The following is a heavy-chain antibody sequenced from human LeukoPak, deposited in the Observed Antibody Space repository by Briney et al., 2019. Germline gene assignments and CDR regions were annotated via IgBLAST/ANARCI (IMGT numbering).Heavy chain of an antibody. D-gene: IGHD5-12*01. CDR1: GFTFSDYY. CDR2: ISSSGSTI. Sequence: PGGSLRLSCAAYGFTFSDYYMSWIRQAPGKGLEWVSYISSSGSTIYYADSVKGRFTISRDNAKNSLYLQMNSLRAEDTAVYYCASHGGYDWKDAFDIWGQGTMVTVSS. V-gene: IGHV3-11*01. J-gene: IGHJ3*02. CDR3: ASHGGYDWKDAFDI.